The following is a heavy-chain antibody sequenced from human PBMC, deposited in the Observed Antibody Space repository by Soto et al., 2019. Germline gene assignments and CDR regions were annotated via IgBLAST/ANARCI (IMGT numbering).Heavy chain of an antibody. CDR3: ASRPIAAAGSTFAY. Sequence: SETLSLTCAVYGGSFSGYYWSWIRQPPGKGLEWIGEINHSGSTNYNPSLKSRVTISVDTSKNQFSLKLSSVTAADTAVYYCASRPIAAAGSTFAYWGQGTLVIVSS. CDR1: GGSFSGYY. V-gene: IGHV4-34*01. CDR2: INHSGST. D-gene: IGHD6-13*01. J-gene: IGHJ4*02.